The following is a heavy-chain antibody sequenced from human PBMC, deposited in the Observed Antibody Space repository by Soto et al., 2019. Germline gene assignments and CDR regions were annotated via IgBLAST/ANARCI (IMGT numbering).Heavy chain of an antibody. V-gene: IGHV4-30-4*01. D-gene: IGHD3-22*01. CDR2: IYYNGIT. CDR3: ARDYYDSSRNAFDI. J-gene: IGHJ3*02. Sequence: SETLSLTCTVSGGSITSGDCYWSWIRQPPGKGLEWIGYIYYNGITYYNPSLKSRVTVSIEASKNLFSLKLSSVTAADTAVYYCARDYYDSSRNAFDIWGQGTMVTV. CDR1: GGSITSGDCY.